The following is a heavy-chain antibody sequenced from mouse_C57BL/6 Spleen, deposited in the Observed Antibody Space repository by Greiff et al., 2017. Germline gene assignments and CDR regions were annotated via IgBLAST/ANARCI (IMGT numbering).Heavy chain of an antibody. CDR2: ILPGSGRT. CDR3: APLTVTEAIDY. CDR1: GYKFTGYW. Sequence: VQLQQSGAELMKPGASVKLSCKATGYKFTGYWIEWVKQRPGHGLEWIGEILPGSGRTNYTEKFQCKATFTADTSSNTAYMQRSSLTTEDSAIYYCAPLTVTEAIDYWGQGTSVTVSA. J-gene: IGHJ4*01. V-gene: IGHV1-9*01. D-gene: IGHD4-1*01.